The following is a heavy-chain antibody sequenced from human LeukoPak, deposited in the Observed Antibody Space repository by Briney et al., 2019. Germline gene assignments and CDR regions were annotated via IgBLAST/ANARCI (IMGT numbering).Heavy chain of an antibody. Sequence: GGSLRLSCAASGFTFSSYAMSWVRQAPGKGLEWVSAISGSGGSTYYADSVKGRFTISRDNTKNTLYLQMNSLRAEDTAVYYCAKDQSSSYYYPYWGQGTLVTVSS. CDR1: GFTFSSYA. CDR2: ISGSGGST. J-gene: IGHJ4*02. D-gene: IGHD3-22*01. CDR3: AKDQSSSYYYPY. V-gene: IGHV3-23*01.